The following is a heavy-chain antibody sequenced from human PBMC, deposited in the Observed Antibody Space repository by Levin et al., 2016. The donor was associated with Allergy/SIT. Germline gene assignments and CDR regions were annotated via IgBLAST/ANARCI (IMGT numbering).Heavy chain of an antibody. V-gene: IGHV3-30*04. J-gene: IGHJ3*02. CDR1: GFTFSSYA. D-gene: IGHD6-19*01. Sequence: GESLKISCAASGFTFSSYAMHWVRQAPGKGLEWVAVISYDGSNKYYADSVKGRFTISRDNSKNTLYLQMNSLRAEDTAVYYCARPQGIAVAGAFDIWGQGTMVTVSS. CDR3: ARPQGIAVAGAFDI. CDR2: ISYDGSNK.